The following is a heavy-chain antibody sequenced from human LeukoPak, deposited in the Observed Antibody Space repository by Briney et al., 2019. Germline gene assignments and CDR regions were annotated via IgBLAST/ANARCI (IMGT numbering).Heavy chain of an antibody. D-gene: IGHD4-23*01. CDR1: GFIVSSNY. CDR3: AKAGTTVVTPSYYGMDV. Sequence: GGSLRLSCAASGFIVSSNYVSWVRQAPGKGLEWVSVIYSGGSTYYADSVKGRFTISRDNSKNTLYLQMNSLRAEDTAVYYCAKAGTTVVTPSYYGMDVWGQGTTVTVSS. V-gene: IGHV3-53*01. CDR2: IYSGGST. J-gene: IGHJ6*02.